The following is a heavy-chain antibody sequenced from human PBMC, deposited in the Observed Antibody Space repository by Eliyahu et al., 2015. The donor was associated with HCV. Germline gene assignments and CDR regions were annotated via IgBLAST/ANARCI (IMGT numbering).Heavy chain of an antibody. CDR1: GYTFTXYG. J-gene: IGHJ6*02. Sequence: QVQLVQSGAEVKKPGASVKVSCKASGYTFTXYGISXXRQAPGQGLEWMGWISAYNGNTNYAQKLQGRVTMTTDTSTSTAYMELRSLRSDDTAVYYCARALGDGIAATPGPLYYYYGMDVWGQGTTVTVSS. CDR3: ARALGDGIAATPGPLYYYYGMDV. CDR2: ISAYNGNT. D-gene: IGHD6-13*01. V-gene: IGHV1-18*01.